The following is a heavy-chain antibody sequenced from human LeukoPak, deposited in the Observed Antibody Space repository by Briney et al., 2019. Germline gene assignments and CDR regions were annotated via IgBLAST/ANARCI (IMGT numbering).Heavy chain of an antibody. CDR2: IYPGDSDT. J-gene: IGHJ6*02. CDR3: ARKIGYCSSTSCSDYYYYGMDV. Sequence: GESLKISCKGSGYSFTSYWIGWVRQMPGKGLVWMGIIYPGDSDTRYSPSFQGQVTISADKSISTAYLQWSSLKASDTAMYYCARKIGYCSSTSCSDYYYYGMDVWGQGTTVTVSS. CDR1: GYSFTSYW. V-gene: IGHV5-51*01. D-gene: IGHD2-2*01.